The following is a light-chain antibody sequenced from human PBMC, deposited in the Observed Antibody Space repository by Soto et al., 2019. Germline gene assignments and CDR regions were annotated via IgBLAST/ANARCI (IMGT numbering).Light chain of an antibody. J-gene: IGKJ1*01. CDR1: QSVVYSSNNKNY. CDR2: WAS. CDR3: QQYYSTPRT. Sequence: DIVMNQSPDSLAVSLGERDTTNCKSSQSVVYSSNNKNYLAWYQQKPGQPPKLLIYWASTRESGVPDRFSGSGSGTDFTLTISSLQAEDVAVYYCQQYYSTPRTFGQGTKVEIK. V-gene: IGKV4-1*01.